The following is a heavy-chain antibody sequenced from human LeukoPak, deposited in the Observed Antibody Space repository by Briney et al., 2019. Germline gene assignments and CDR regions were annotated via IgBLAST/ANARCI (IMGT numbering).Heavy chain of an antibody. CDR3: IRDFRSADL. Sequence: GGSLRLSCVASGFTFSNYWMRWVRHPPGKGLVWVSRIYVDGRTTNYADSVKGRFTISRDNAKNTVYLEMNSLSVEDTATYYCIRDFRSADLWGQGTLVTVTS. V-gene: IGHV3-74*01. CDR1: GFTFSNYW. J-gene: IGHJ5*02. CDR2: IYVDGRTT.